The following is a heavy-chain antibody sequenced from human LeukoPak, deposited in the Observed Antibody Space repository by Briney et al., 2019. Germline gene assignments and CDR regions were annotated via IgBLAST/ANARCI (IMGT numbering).Heavy chain of an antibody. D-gene: IGHD6-19*01. J-gene: IGHJ6*02. V-gene: IGHV3-23*01. CDR2: ISGSGGST. Sequence: GGSLRLSCAASGFTFSTYAMSWVRQAPGKGLEWVSTISGSGGSTYYADSVKGRFTISRDNSKNTLYLQMNSLRAEDTAVYYCAKGPRGYSSGQRDYYYGMDVWGQGTTVTVSS. CDR3: AKGPRGYSSGQRDYYYGMDV. CDR1: GFTFSTYA.